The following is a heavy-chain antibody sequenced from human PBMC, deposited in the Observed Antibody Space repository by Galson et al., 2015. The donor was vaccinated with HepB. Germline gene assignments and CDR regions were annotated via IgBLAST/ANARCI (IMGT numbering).Heavy chain of an antibody. CDR3: AREPGGYCSSTSCYSYYFDY. CDR2: ISSDGSNK. CDR1: GFTFSRYA. J-gene: IGHJ4*02. Sequence: SLRLSCAASGFTFSRYAMHWVRHAPGKGLEWVAVISSDGSNKHYADSVKGRFTISRDNSKNTLYLQMNSLRAEDTAVYYCAREPGGYCSSTSCYSYYFDYWGQGTLVTVSS. D-gene: IGHD2-2*01. V-gene: IGHV3-30-3*01.